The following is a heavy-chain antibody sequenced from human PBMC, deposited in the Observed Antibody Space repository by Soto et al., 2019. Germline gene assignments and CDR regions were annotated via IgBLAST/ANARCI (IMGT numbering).Heavy chain of an antibody. D-gene: IGHD5-12*01. J-gene: IGHJ4*02. CDR2: ITSSSRFI. CDR1: GFTFSDYH. Sequence: EVQLVESGGGLVKPGESLRLSCAASGFTFSDYHWNWVRQAPGKGLEWVAAITSSSRFIYYADSVRGRLTISRDNAKNSLYLQMNSLRAADTAVYYCAGTYDPFDYWGQGTLVTVSS. V-gene: IGHV3-21*01. CDR3: AGTYDPFDY.